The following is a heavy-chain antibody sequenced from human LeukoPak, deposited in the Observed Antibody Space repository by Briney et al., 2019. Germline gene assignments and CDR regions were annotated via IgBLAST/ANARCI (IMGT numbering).Heavy chain of an antibody. V-gene: IGHV4-34*01. CDR1: GGSFSGYY. CDR3: ARGGGPTRFDP. J-gene: IGHJ5*02. CDR2: INHSGST. Sequence: SETLSLTCAVYGGSFSGYYWSWIRQPPGKGLEWIGEINHSGSTNYNPSLKSRVTISVDTSKSQFSLKLSSVTAADTAVYYCARGGGPTRFDPWGQGTLVTVSS.